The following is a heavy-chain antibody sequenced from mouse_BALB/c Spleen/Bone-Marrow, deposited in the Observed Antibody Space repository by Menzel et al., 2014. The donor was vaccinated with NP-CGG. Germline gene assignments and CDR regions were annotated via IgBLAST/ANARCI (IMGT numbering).Heavy chain of an antibody. J-gene: IGHJ2*01. D-gene: IGHD1-2*01. V-gene: IGHV14-3*02. Sequence: EVQVVESGAELMKPGASVKLSCTASGFNIKDTYMHWAKQRPEQGLEWIGRIDPANGNTKYDPKLQGKATITADTSSNTAYLQLSSLTSEDTAVYYCARYRLGTYFDYWGQGTTLTVSS. CDR1: GFNIKDTY. CDR2: IDPANGNT. CDR3: ARYRLGTYFDY.